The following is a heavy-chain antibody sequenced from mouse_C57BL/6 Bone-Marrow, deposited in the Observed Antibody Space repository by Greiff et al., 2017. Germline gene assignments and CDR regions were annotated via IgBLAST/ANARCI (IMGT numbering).Heavy chain of an antibody. CDR2: IDPETGDT. D-gene: IGHD3-1*01. J-gene: IGHJ2*01. CDR1: GFNIKDDY. CDR3: TASGKDY. V-gene: IGHV14-4*01. Sequence: VQLQQSGAELVRPGASVKLSCTASGFNIKDDYMNWVKQRPEQGLEWIGWIDPETGDTEYASKFQGKATITADTSSNTAYLQLSSLTSEDTSVEYCTASGKDYWGQGTTLTGSS.